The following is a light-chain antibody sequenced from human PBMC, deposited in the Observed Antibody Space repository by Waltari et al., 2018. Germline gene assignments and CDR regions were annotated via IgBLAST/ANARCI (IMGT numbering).Light chain of an antibody. V-gene: IGLV2-14*01. J-gene: IGLJ2*01. CDR2: EVS. CDR3: SSYTSSSTLWVV. CDR1: SSDVGGYNY. Sequence: QSALTQPASVSGSPGQSITISCTGTSSDVGGYNYVSWYQQHPGKAPKLMIFEVSKRPSGVSNRVSGSKSGNTASLTISGLQAEDEADYYCSSYTSSSTLWVVFGGGTKLTVL.